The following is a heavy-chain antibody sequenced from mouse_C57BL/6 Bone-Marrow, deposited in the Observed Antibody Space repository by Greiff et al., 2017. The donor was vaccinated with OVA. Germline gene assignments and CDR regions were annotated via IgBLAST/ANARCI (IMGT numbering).Heavy chain of an antibody. D-gene: IGHD1-1*01. CDR3: ARSRYYYGSSYYFDY. Sequence: QVQLQQSGAELVRPGTSVKLSCKASGYTFTSYWMHWVKQRPGQGLEWIGVIDPSDSYTNYNQKFKGKATLTVDTSSSTAYMQLSSLTSEDSAVYYCARSRYYYGSSYYFDYWGQGTTLTVSS. V-gene: IGHV1-59*01. CDR2: IDPSDSYT. CDR1: GYTFTSYW. J-gene: IGHJ2*01.